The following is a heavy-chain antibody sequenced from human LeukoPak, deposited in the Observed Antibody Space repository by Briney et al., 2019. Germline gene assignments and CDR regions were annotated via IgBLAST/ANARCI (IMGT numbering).Heavy chain of an antibody. J-gene: IGHJ4*02. D-gene: IGHD6-13*01. Sequence: SQTLSLTCAISGDSVSSNIAAWGWFRQSPWRGLEWLGRTYYMYRWTFEHAVSVKGRINFKSNTYKNQVSLHLTSVAPDDTALYYCARDLSAGADYWGQGILVTVSS. V-gene: IGHV6-1*01. CDR2: TYYMYRWTF. CDR3: ARDLSAGADY. CDR1: GDSVSSNIAA.